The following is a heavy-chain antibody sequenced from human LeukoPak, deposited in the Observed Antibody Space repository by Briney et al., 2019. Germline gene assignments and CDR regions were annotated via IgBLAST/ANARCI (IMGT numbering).Heavy chain of an antibody. CDR3: AREVGATRGHFDY. CDR1: GVSISSGGYY. J-gene: IGHJ4*02. CDR2: IYYSGST. V-gene: IGHV4-31*03. Sequence: PSQTLSLTCTVSGVSISSGGYYWSWIRQHPGKGLEWIGYIYYSGSTYYNPSLKSRVTISVDTSKNQFSLKLSSVTAADTAVYYCAREVGATRGHFDYWGQGTLVTVSP. D-gene: IGHD1-26*01.